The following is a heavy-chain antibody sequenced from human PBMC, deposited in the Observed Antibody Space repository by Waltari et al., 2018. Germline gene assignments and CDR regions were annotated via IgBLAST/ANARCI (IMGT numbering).Heavy chain of an antibody. V-gene: IGHV1-2*06. CDR1: GYTFTGYY. CDR2: INPNSGGT. J-gene: IGHJ4*02. D-gene: IGHD3-10*01. Sequence: QVQLVQSGAEVKKPGASVKVSCKASGYTFTGYYMHWVRQAPGQGLEWMGRINPNSGGTNYAQKFQGRVTMTRDTSISTAYMELSRLRSDDTAVYYCASIGLDGGFREWSFDYWGQGTLVTVSS. CDR3: ASIGLDGGFREWSFDY.